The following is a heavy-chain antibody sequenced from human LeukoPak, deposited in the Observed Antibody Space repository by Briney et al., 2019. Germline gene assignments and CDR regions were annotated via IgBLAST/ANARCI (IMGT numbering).Heavy chain of an antibody. Sequence: PGGSLRLSCIASGFTFSNYAMTWVRQAPGKGLEWVSSISGSGGTTYYADSVKGRFTISRDNSKNTLYLQRSSLRVEDTAVYYCAEGLHSSTSYGVDYWGQGTLVTVSS. D-gene: IGHD6-13*01. V-gene: IGHV3-23*01. CDR2: ISGSGGTT. J-gene: IGHJ4*02. CDR1: GFTFSNYA. CDR3: AEGLHSSTSYGVDY.